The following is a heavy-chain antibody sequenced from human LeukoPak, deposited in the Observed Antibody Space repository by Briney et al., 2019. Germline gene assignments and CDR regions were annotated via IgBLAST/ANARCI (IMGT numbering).Heavy chain of an antibody. Sequence: SETLSLTCTVPGGSISSYYWSWIRQPPGKGLEWIGYIYYSGNTNYNPSLKSRVTISVDTSKNQFSLKLSSVTAADTAVYYCARVSTVTMSGWFDPWGQGTLVTVSS. CDR3: ARVSTVTMSGWFDP. J-gene: IGHJ5*02. D-gene: IGHD4-11*01. CDR1: GGSISSYY. CDR2: IYYSGNT. V-gene: IGHV4-59*01.